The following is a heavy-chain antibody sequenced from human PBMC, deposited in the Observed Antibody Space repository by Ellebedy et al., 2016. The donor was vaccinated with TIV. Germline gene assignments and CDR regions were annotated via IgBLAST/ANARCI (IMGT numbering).Heavy chain of an antibody. J-gene: IGHJ5*02. D-gene: IGHD3-10*01. CDR1: GYTFSNYD. CDR3: ARGVQGVGNWFDP. V-gene: IGHV1-8*01. CDR2: MNPEFGSA. Sequence: ASVKVSXKASGYTFSNYDINWVRQATGQGLEWMGWMNPEFGSAGYAQRFQGRVTMTRDSSIETAYLELNSLRSEDTAVYYCARGVQGVGNWFDPWGQGTLVTVSS.